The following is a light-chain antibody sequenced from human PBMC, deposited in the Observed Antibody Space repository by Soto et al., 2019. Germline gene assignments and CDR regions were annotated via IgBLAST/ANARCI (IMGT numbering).Light chain of an antibody. CDR3: CSYAGSFSYV. Sequence: QSALTQPRSVSGSPGQSVTISCTGTSSDVGGYNYVSWYQKNPGKTPKIMIYDVSKRPSGVPDRFSGSKSGNTASLTISGLQAEDEADYYCCSYAGSFSYVFGTGTKLTVL. CDR2: DVS. V-gene: IGLV2-11*01. J-gene: IGLJ1*01. CDR1: SSDVGGYNY.